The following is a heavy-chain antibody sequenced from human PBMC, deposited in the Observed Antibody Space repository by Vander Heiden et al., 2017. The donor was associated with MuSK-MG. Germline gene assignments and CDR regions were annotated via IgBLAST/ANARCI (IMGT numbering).Heavy chain of an antibody. Sequence: EVQLLDSGGGLVQPGGSLRLSCAASGFTFRSFGMHWIRQAPGKGLEWVSGIGVDGSTFDADSVKDRFTISRDNSKSSLYLKMKSLRVEDTAVYYCAKGAGGFVDCWGQGTLVTVSS. V-gene: IGHV3-23*01. CDR1: GFTFRSFG. J-gene: IGHJ4*02. CDR3: AKGAGGFVDC. CDR2: IGVDGST. D-gene: IGHD5-12*01.